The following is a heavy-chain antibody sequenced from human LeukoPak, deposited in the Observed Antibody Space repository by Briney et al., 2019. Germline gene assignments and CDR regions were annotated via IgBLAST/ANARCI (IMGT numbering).Heavy chain of an antibody. D-gene: IGHD6-13*01. V-gene: IGHV3-7*01. CDR3: ARSGYSSSWYEVD. CDR1: GFTFSSYW. CDR2: IKQDGSEK. J-gene: IGHJ4*02. Sequence: GGSLRLSCAASGFTFSSYWMTWVRQAPGEGPEWVANIKQDGSEKYYVDSVKGRFIISRDNAKNSLYLQMNSLRAEDTAVYYCARSGYSSSWYEVDWGQGTLVTVSS.